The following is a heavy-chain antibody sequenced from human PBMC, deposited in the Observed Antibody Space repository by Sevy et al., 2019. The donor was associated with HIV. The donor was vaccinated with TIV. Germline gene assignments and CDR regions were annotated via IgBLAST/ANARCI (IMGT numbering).Heavy chain of an antibody. CDR3: VKLGSGYTYFDY. Sequence: GGSLRLSCAASGFTFSSYAMTWVRQPPGKGLECVSLIIGSGGTTYYADSVKGRFTISRDNSKNTLYLQMNSPRAEDTAVYYCVKLGSGYTYFDYWGQGTLVTVSS. D-gene: IGHD5-12*01. CDR1: GFTFSSYA. J-gene: IGHJ4*02. V-gene: IGHV3-23*01. CDR2: IIGSGGTT.